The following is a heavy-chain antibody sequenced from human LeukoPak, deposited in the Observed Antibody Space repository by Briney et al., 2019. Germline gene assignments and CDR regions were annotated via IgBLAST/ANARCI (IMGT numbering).Heavy chain of an antibody. CDR3: ARGYYYDSSGYYYVVKHFDY. V-gene: IGHV3-21*01. CDR2: ISSSSSYI. J-gene: IGHJ4*02. CDR1: GFTFSSYS. D-gene: IGHD3-22*01. Sequence: GGSLRLSCAASGFTFSSYSMNWVRQAPGKGLEWVSSISSSSSYIYYADSVKGRFTISRDNAKNSLYLQMNSLRAEDTAVYYCARGYYYDSSGYYYVVKHFDYWGQGTLVTVSS.